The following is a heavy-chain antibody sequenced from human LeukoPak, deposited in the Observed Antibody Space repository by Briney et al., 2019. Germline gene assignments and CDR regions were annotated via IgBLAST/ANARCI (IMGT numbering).Heavy chain of an antibody. CDR1: GGSFSGYY. D-gene: IGHD2-2*01. CDR2: INHSGST. CDR3: ARYTYCSSTSCPRNDAFDI. J-gene: IGHJ3*02. V-gene: IGHV4-34*01. Sequence: PSGTLSLTCAVYGGSFSGYYWSWIRQPPGKGLEWIGEINHSGSTNYNPSLKSRVTISVDTSKNQFSLKLSSVTAADTAVYYCARYTYCSSTSCPRNDAFDIWGQGTMVTVSS.